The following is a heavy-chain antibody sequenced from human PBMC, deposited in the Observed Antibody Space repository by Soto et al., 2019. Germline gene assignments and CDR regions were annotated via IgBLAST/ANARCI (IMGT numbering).Heavy chain of an antibody. CDR3: ARDVFARRVLRFLNY. J-gene: IGHJ4*02. CDR1: GFTFSSYA. D-gene: IGHD3-3*01. Sequence: PGGSLRLSCAASGFTFSSYAMHWVRQAPGKGLEWVAVISYDGSNKYYADSVKGRFTISRDNSKNTLYLQMNSLRAEDTAVYYCARDVFARRVLRFLNYWGQGTLVTVSS. CDR2: ISYDGSNK. V-gene: IGHV3-30-3*01.